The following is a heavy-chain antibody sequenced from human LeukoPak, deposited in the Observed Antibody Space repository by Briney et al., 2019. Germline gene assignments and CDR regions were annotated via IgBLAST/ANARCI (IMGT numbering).Heavy chain of an antibody. V-gene: IGHV1-69*05. CDR2: IIPIFGTA. Sequence: SVKVSCKASGYTFTGYYMHWVRQAPGQGLEWMGGIIPIFGTANYAQKFQGRVTITTDESTSTAYMELSSLRSEDTAVYYCARYLTDCSSTSCYNWFDPWGQGTLVTVSS. D-gene: IGHD2-2*01. J-gene: IGHJ5*02. CDR3: ARYLTDCSSTSCYNWFDP. CDR1: GYTFTGYY.